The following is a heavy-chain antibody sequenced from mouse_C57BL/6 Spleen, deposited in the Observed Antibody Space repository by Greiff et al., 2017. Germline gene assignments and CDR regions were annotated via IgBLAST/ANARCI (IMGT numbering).Heavy chain of an antibody. V-gene: IGHV2-2*01. CDR2: IWSGGST. CDR1: GFSLTSYG. J-gene: IGHJ4*01. D-gene: IGHD2-4*01. Sequence: QVHVKQSGPGLVQPSQSLSITCTVSGFSLTSYGVHWVRQSPGKGLEWLGVIWSGGSTDYNAAFISRLSISKDNSKSQVFFKMNSLQADDTAIYYCARIYDYDLYAMDYWGQGTSVTVSS. CDR3: ARIYDYDLYAMDY.